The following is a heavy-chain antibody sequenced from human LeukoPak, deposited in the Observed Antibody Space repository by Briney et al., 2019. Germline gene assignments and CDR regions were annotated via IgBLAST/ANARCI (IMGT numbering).Heavy chain of an antibody. CDR1: GFTFSSYA. Sequence: GGSLRLSCAASGFTFSSYAMSWVRQAPGKGLDWVSSITSSGGSTYYAGSVKGQFTISRDNSKNTLYLQMNSLRAEDTALYYCARDPGVVAFHYFDFWGQGTLVTVSS. V-gene: IGHV3-23*01. CDR3: ARDPGVVAFHYFDF. D-gene: IGHD3-3*01. J-gene: IGHJ4*02. CDR2: ITSSGGST.